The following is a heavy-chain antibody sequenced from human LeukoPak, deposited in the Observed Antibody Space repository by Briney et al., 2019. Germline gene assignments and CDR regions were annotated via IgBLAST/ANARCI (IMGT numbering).Heavy chain of an antibody. V-gene: IGHV4-31*03. D-gene: IGHD3-22*01. CDR1: GDSISGGGNY. CDR3: ARGYYYDSSGYHKALDY. Sequence: SETLSLTCTVSGDSISGGGNYWSWIRQHPGKGLEWIGYIYYSGSTYYNPSLKSRVTISVSTSKDQFSLKLSSVTAADTAIYYCARGYYYDSSGYHKALDYWGQGTLVTVSS. CDR2: IYYSGST. J-gene: IGHJ4*02.